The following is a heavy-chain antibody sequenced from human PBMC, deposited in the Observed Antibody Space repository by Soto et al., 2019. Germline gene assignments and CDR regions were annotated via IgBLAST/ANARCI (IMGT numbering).Heavy chain of an antibody. D-gene: IGHD3-9*01. J-gene: IGHJ6*03. CDR1: GGSISSYH. Sequence: QVQLQESGPGLVKPSETLSLTCTVSGGSISSYHWSWIRQPPGKGLEWIGYIYYSGSTNYNPSLKSRVTISVDTSKNQFSLKLSSVTAADTAVYYCARHDVDWLLNYYYYYMDVWGKGTTVTVSS. CDR3: ARHDVDWLLNYYYYYMDV. V-gene: IGHV4-59*08. CDR2: IYYSGST.